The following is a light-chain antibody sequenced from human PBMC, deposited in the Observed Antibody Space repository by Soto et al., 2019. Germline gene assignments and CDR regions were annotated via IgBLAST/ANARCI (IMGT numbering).Light chain of an antibody. CDR2: GVS. CDR3: SAYTSTNTLV. V-gene: IGLV2-14*01. CDR1: SSDVGDYHY. Sequence: QSALTQPASVSGSPGQSITISCTGTSSDVGDYHYVSWYQQHPGKAPKLIIYGVSNRPSGISNRFSGSKSGTTASLTISGLEAEDEADYYSSAYTSTNTLVFGGGTKLTVL. J-gene: IGLJ2*01.